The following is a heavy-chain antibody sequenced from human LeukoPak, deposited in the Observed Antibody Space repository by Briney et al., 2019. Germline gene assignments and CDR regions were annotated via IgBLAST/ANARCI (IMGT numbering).Heavy chain of an antibody. CDR2: IRYDGSNR. CDR1: GFTFSSYA. V-gene: IGHV3-30*02. J-gene: IGHJ5*02. CDR3: AKSRGSYYPDWFDP. D-gene: IGHD1-26*01. Sequence: GGSLRLSCAASGFTFSSYAMHWVRQAPGKGLEWVAFIRYDGSNRYYADSVKGRFTISRDNSKNTLYLQMNSLRAEDTAVYYCAKSRGSYYPDWFDPWGQGTLVTVSS.